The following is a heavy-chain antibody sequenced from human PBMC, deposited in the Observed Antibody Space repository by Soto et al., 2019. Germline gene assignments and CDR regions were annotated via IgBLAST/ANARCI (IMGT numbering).Heavy chain of an antibody. V-gene: IGHV3-33*01. CDR2: IWYDGSNK. J-gene: IGHJ4*02. CDR1: GFTFSSYG. Sequence: QVQLVESGGGVVQPGRSLRLSCAASGFTFSSYGMHWVRQAPGKGLEWVAVIWYDGSNKYYADSVKGRFTISRDNSKNTLERQRNSLRAEDTAVYYCERKTGGYGTDYWGQGTLVTVSS. D-gene: IGHD1-1*01. CDR3: ERKTGGYGTDY.